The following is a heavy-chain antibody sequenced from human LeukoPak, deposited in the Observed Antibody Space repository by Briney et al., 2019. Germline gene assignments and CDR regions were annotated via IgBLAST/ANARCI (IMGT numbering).Heavy chain of an antibody. V-gene: IGHV1-18*01. J-gene: IGHJ4*02. CDR1: GYTFTSYG. D-gene: IGHD1-26*01. CDR2: ISAYNGNT. Sequence: GASVKVSCKASGYTFTSYGISGVRQAPGQGLEWKGWISAYNGNTKNAQKLQGRVTMTTDTSASTAYMELRSLRSDDTAVYYCARDGSLPGIVGAAKPFDYWGQGTLVTVSS. CDR3: ARDGSLPGIVGAAKPFDY.